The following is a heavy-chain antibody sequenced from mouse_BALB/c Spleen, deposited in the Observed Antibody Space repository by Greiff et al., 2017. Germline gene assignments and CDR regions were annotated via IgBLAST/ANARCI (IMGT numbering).Heavy chain of an antibody. D-gene: IGHD2-1*01. Sequence: VQLQQSGAELMKPGASVKISCKATGYTFSSYWIEWVKQRPGHGLEWIGEILPGSGSTNYNEKFKGKATFTADTSSNTAYMQLSSLTSEDSAVYYCAREALYYPFAYWGQGTLVTVSA. V-gene: IGHV1-9*01. CDR1: GYTFSSYW. CDR3: AREALYYPFAY. J-gene: IGHJ3*01. CDR2: ILPGSGST.